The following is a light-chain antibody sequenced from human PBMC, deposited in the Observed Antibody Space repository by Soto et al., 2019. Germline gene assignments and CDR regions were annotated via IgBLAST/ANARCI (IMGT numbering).Light chain of an antibody. J-gene: IGKJ3*01. V-gene: IGKV1-9*01. CDR2: AAS. CDR3: QQLNSYPF. Sequence: DLQLTQSPSFLSASVGDRVTITCRASQGISSYLAWYQQKPGKAPKLLIYAASTLQSGVPSRFSGSGSGTEFTLTISSLQPEDFATYYCQQLNSYPFFGPGTKVDIK. CDR1: QGISSY.